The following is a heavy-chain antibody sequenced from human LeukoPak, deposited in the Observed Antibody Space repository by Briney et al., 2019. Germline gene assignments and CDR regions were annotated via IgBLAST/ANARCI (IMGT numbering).Heavy chain of an antibody. CDR2: INHSGST. D-gene: IGHD3-10*01. CDR3: ARGSPPYYYGSGSRRYFDL. J-gene: IGHJ2*01. V-gene: IGHV4-34*01. CDR1: GGSFSGYY. Sequence: PSETLSVTCAVYGGSFSGYYWSWIRQPPGKGLEWIGEINHSGSTNYNPSLRSRVTILVDTSKNQFSLKLSSVTAADTAVYYCARGSPPYYYGSGSRRYFDLWGRGTLVTVSS.